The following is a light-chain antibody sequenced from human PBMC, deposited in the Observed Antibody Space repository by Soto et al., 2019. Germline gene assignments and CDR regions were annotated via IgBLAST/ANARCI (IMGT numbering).Light chain of an antibody. CDR1: SSDIGCYTY. CDR3: SSYSRSGNYV. CDR2: DVI. Sequence: SALTQPASVSGSPGQSITISCTGTSSDIGCYTYVSWYQQHPGKAPEPMIYDVINRPSGVSNRFSGSKSGNTASLTISGLQAEDEADYYCSSYSRSGNYVFGTGTKVTVL. J-gene: IGLJ1*01. V-gene: IGLV2-14*03.